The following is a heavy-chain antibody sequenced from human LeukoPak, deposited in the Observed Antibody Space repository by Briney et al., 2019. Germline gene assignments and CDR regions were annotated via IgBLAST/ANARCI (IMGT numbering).Heavy chain of an antibody. CDR3: ARDRRYYYDSSGYYQYYYYYYMDV. V-gene: IGHV1-18*01. CDR1: GYTFTSYG. Sequence: ASVKVSCKASGYTFTSYGISWVRQAPGQGLEWMGWISAYNGNTNYAQKFQGRVTMTRDTSISTAYMELSRLRSDDTAVYYCARDRRYYYDSSGYYQYYYYYYMDVWGKGTTVTVSS. D-gene: IGHD3-22*01. J-gene: IGHJ6*03. CDR2: ISAYNGNT.